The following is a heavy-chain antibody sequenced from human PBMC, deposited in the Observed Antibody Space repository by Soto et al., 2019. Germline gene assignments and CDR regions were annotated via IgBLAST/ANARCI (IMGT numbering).Heavy chain of an antibody. CDR1: GGSFSGYY. V-gene: IGHV4-34*01. Sequence: PSETLSLTCAVYGGSFSGYYWSWIRQPPGKGLEWSGEINHSGSTNYNPSLKSRVTISVDTSKNQFSLKLSSVTAADTAVYYCAVPYYCSGGSCLRTYDYWGQGTLVTVSS. CDR2: INHSGST. J-gene: IGHJ4*02. CDR3: AVPYYCSGGSCLRTYDY. D-gene: IGHD2-15*01.